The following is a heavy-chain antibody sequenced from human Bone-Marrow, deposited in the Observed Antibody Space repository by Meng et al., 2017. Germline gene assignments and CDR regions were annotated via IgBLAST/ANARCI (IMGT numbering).Heavy chain of an antibody. CDR1: GFTFSSYA. V-gene: IGHV3-15*01. Sequence: GESLKISCAASGFTFSSYAMSWVRQAPGKGLEWVGRIKSKTDGGTTDYAAPVKGRFTISRDDSKNTLYLQMNSLKTEDTAVYYCTTGDSSSWLYFDYWGQGNLVTVSS. CDR3: TTGDSSSWLYFDY. D-gene: IGHD6-13*01. J-gene: IGHJ4*02. CDR2: IKSKTDGGTT.